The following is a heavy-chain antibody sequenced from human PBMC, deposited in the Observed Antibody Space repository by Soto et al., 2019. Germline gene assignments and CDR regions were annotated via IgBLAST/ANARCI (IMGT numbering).Heavy chain of an antibody. CDR1: GGTFSSYA. Sequence: QVQLVQSGAEVKKPGSSVKVSCKASGGTFSSYAISWVRQAPGQGLEWMGGIIPIFGTANYAQKFQGRVTITADESTSTAYMELSSLRSEDTAVYYCARKYYYGSGSYYRVGTYHYYGMDVWGQGTTVTVSS. CDR2: IIPIFGTA. D-gene: IGHD3-10*01. J-gene: IGHJ6*02. CDR3: ARKYYYGSGSYYRVGTYHYYGMDV. V-gene: IGHV1-69*01.